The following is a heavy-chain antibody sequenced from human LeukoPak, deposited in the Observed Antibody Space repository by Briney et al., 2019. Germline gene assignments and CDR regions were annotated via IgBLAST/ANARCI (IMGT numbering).Heavy chain of an antibody. CDR1: GFTFSSYS. J-gene: IGHJ4*02. Sequence: IPGGSLRLSCAASGFTFSSYSMNWVRQAPGKGLEWVSSITGSSSYIYYADLVKGRFTISRDNAKNSLYLQINSLRAEDTAVYYCARGLGSSWYSPDYWGQGTLVTVSS. V-gene: IGHV3-21*01. CDR2: ITGSSSYI. CDR3: ARGLGSSWYSPDY. D-gene: IGHD6-13*01.